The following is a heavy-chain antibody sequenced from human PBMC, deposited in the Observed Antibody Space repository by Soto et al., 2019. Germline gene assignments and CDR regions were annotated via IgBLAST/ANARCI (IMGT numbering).Heavy chain of an antibody. CDR2: IYHSGST. CDR1: GGSISSSNW. Sequence: QVQLQESGPGLVKPSGTLSLTCAVSGGSISSSNWWSWVRQPPGKGLEWIGEIYHSGSTNYNPSLKSRVTISLDKSTNQFSLKVSSVTAADTAVYYCAFHSSTSWRVFDYWGQGTLVTVSS. J-gene: IGHJ4*02. V-gene: IGHV4-4*02. D-gene: IGHD2-2*01. CDR3: AFHSSTSWRVFDY.